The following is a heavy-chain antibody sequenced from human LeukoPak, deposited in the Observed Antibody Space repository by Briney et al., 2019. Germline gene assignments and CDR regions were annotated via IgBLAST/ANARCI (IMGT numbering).Heavy chain of an antibody. CDR1: GYTFTCYY. CDR2: INTNTGNP. D-gene: IGHD4-23*01. J-gene: IGHJ4*02. V-gene: IGHV7-4-1*02. Sequence: ASVKVSCKASGYTFTCYYMHWVRQAPGQGLEWMGWINTNTGNPTYAQGFTGRFVFSLDTSVSTAYLQISSLKAEDTAVYYCAPGGNSGYFDYWGQGTLVTVSS. CDR3: APGGNSGYFDY.